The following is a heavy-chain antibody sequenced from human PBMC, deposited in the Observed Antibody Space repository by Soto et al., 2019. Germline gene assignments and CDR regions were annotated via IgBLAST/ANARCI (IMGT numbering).Heavy chain of an antibody. Sequence: QVQLQQWGAGLLKPSETLSLTCAVYGGSFSGYYWSWIRQPPGKGLEWIGEINHSGSTNYNPSLKRRVTISVDTSKNQFSLKLSSVTAADTAVYYCARGGYYDILTGYYPLDYWGQGTLVTVSS. J-gene: IGHJ4*02. CDR2: INHSGST. CDR1: GGSFSGYY. D-gene: IGHD3-9*01. V-gene: IGHV4-34*01. CDR3: ARGGYYDILTGYYPLDY.